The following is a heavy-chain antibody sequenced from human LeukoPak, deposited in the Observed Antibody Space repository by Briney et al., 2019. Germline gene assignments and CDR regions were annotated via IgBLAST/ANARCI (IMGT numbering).Heavy chain of an antibody. CDR2: ISYDGSNK. J-gene: IGHJ3*02. V-gene: IGHV3-30-3*01. CDR3: ARGVSAFDI. CDR1: GFTFSSYA. Sequence: HPGGSLRLSCAASGFTFSSYAMHWVRQAPGKGLEWVAVISYDGSNKYYADSVKGRFTISRDNSKNTLYLQTNSLRAEDTAVYYCARGVSAFDIWGQGTMVTVSS.